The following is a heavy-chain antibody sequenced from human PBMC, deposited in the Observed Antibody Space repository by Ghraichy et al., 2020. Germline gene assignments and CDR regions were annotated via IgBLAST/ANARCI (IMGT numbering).Heavy chain of an antibody. Sequence: LSLTCTVSGDSISGYYWNWIRQPPGKGLEWIANIHNSGVTYYNPSLKSRVTISIDTSKNLFSLKLSSVTAADTAVYYCAREKINGYNYFDFWGQGTLVTVSS. CDR1: GDSISGYY. D-gene: IGHD2-8*01. CDR3: AREKINGYNYFDF. J-gene: IGHJ4*02. V-gene: IGHV4-59*01. CDR2: IHNSGVT.